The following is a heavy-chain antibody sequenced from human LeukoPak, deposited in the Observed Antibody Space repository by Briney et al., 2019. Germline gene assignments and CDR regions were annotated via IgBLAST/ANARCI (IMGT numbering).Heavy chain of an antibody. Sequence: GGSLRLSCAASGFTFDDYAMHWVRQAPGKGLEWVSGISWNSDSIGYADSVKGRFTLSRDNAKNSLFLQMNSLRAEDTAVYYCARARGAGPGAHFDYWGQGTLVTVSS. V-gene: IGHV3-9*01. CDR3: ARARGAGPGAHFDY. CDR2: ISWNSDSI. J-gene: IGHJ4*02. D-gene: IGHD3-10*01. CDR1: GFTFDDYA.